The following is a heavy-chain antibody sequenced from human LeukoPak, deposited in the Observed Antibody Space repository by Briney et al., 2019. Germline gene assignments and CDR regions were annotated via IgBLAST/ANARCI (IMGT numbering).Heavy chain of an antibody. J-gene: IGHJ4*02. CDR3: AKAGSIRFDY. Sequence: GGSLRLSCAASGFTFITYAMSWVRQASGKGLEWVSGISGSGTGGRTYYADSVKGRFTISRDNSKNTLYLQMNSLRAEDTAVYYCAKAGSIRFDYWGQGTLVTVSS. CDR1: GFTFITYA. V-gene: IGHV3-23*01. CDR2: ISGSGTGGRT. D-gene: IGHD1-26*01.